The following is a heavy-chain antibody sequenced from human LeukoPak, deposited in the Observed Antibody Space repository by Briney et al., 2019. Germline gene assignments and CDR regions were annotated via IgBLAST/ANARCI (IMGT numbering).Heavy chain of an antibody. D-gene: IGHD3-22*01. V-gene: IGHV3-48*04. CDR1: GFTFSSYS. Sequence: GGSLTLSCAASGFTFSSYSMNWVRQAPGKGLEWVSYINSSSSTIYYADPEKGRFTISRDNGNNSLYLQMKSLRAEDTAVYYCARELPQPDYYDSSGYSYYYYYMDVWGKGTTVTVSS. CDR3: ARELPQPDYYDSSGYSYYYYYMDV. J-gene: IGHJ6*03. CDR2: INSSSSTI.